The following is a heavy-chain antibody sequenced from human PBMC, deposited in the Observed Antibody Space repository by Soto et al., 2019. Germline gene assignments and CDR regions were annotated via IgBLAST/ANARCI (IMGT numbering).Heavy chain of an antibody. CDR2: IYYSGST. D-gene: IGHD3-16*01. Sequence: PSETLSLTCTVSGGSISSYYWSWIRQPPGKGLEWIGYIYYSGSTNYNPSLKSRVTISVDTSKNQFSLKLSSVTVADTAVYYCARSTLIRVFDYWGQGTLVTVSS. V-gene: IGHV4-59*01. J-gene: IGHJ4*02. CDR1: GGSISSYY. CDR3: ARSTLIRVFDY.